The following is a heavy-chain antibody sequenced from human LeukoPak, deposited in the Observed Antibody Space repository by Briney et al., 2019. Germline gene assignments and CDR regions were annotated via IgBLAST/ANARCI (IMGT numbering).Heavy chain of an antibody. CDR1: GFTFNNYT. CDR2: ISSGSGTM. V-gene: IGHV3-48*02. Sequence: PGGSLRLSCAASGFTFNNYTMTWVRQAPGRGLEGVSYISSGSGTMYYADSVKGRFTISRDNAKKSLYLQMNSLRDEDTAVYYCARAVLGYSWVYDYWGQGTLVTVSS. CDR3: ARAVLGYSWVYDY. D-gene: IGHD5-18*01. J-gene: IGHJ4*02.